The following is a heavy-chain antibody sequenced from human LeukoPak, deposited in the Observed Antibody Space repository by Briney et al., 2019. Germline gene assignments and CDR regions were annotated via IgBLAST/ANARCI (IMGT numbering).Heavy chain of an antibody. CDR1: GFTFTSYH. D-gene: IGHD1-26*01. CDR2: ITSSSSYI. V-gene: IGHV3-21*06. Sequence: GGSLRLSCAASGFTFTSYHMNWVRQAPGKGLEWVSSITSSSSYIYYADSVKGRFTISRDNAKNSLYLQMDSLRVEDTAEYYCARDPYSGNYGAYYYYYMDVWGKGTTVTVSS. J-gene: IGHJ6*03. CDR3: ARDPYSGNYGAYYYYYMDV.